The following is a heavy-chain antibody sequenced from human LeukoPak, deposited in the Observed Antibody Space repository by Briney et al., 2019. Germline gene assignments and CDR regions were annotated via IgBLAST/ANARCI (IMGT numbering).Heavy chain of an antibody. V-gene: IGHV3-23*01. D-gene: IGHD3-9*01. Sequence: GGSLRLSCAASGFTFSSYAMSGFRKAPGRGLEWVSAFSGSGGSTYYADSVKGRFTISRDNSKNTLYLQMNSLRAEDTAVYYCAKDLSGYYLGYYFDYWGQGTLVTVSS. J-gene: IGHJ4*02. CDR3: AKDLSGYYLGYYFDY. CDR2: FSGSGGST. CDR1: GFTFSSYA.